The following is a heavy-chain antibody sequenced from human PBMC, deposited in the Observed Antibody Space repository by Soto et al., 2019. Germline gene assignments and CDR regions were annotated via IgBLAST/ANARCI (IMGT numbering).Heavy chain of an antibody. D-gene: IGHD1-1*01. Sequence: SETLSLTCSVSGVSISSYYWSWIRQPAGKGLEWIGRVSGSGKTKYNPSLKSRVTMSLDTPKNVFSLRLSSLTAADTAVYYCTRHAIIPKLQYGMDVWGQGTTVTVSS. CDR1: GVSISSYY. V-gene: IGHV4-4*07. CDR2: VSGSGKT. J-gene: IGHJ6*02. CDR3: TRHAIIPKLQYGMDV.